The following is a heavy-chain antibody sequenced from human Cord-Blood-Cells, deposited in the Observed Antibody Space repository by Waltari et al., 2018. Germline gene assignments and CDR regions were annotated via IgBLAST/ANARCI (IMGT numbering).Heavy chain of an antibody. V-gene: IGHV3-23*01. CDR3: AKEGGNYYGSGSYFDY. Sequence: EVQLLESGGGVVQPGGFLRLSCAASGFNFSSYAMYWARPAPGKGLGWVSAISGSGGSTYYADSVKGRFTISRDNSKNTLYLQMNSLRAEDTAVYYCAKEGGNYYGSGSYFDYWGQGTLVTVSS. CDR2: ISGSGGST. D-gene: IGHD3-10*01. CDR1: GFNFSSYA. J-gene: IGHJ4*02.